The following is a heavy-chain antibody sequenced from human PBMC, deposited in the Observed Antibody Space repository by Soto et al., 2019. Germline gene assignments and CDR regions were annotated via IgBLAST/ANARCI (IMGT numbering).Heavy chain of an antibody. D-gene: IGHD6-6*01. CDR1: GFTFSSYA. J-gene: IGHJ4*02. CDR2: ISGSGGST. Sequence: EVQLLESGGGLVQPGGSLRLSCAASGFTFSSYAMSWVRQATGKGLEWVSAISGSGGSTYYADSVKGRFTISRDNSNNTLYLQMNSLRAEDTAVYYCAKGRGSSVFVHSFDYWGQGTLVTVSS. CDR3: AKGRGSSVFVHSFDY. V-gene: IGHV3-23*01.